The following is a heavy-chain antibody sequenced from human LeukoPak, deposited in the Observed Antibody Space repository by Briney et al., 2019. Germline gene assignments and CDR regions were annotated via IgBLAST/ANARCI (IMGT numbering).Heavy chain of an antibody. CDR3: ARLLAYGSGAEAFDY. D-gene: IGHD3-10*01. CDR2: ISYDGSNK. Sequence: PGGSLRLSCAASGFTFSSYAMHWVRQAPGKGLEWVAVISYDGSNKYYADSVKGRFTISRDNAKNSLYLQMDSLGPEDTAAYYCARLLAYGSGAEAFDYWGQGALVTVSS. J-gene: IGHJ4*02. V-gene: IGHV3-30*04. CDR1: GFTFSSYA.